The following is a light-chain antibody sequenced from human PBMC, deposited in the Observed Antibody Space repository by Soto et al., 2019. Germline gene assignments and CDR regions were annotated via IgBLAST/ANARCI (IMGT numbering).Light chain of an antibody. V-gene: IGKV1-27*01. CDR2: AEY. CDR1: LPIRNY. J-gene: IGKJ4*01. Sequence: IHMTQSPSSLSASVGDRVTFTCLGSLPIRNYLAWYQQKPGKIPNLMIYAEYNFQAGLQSRFSGSGSGKDLTPTIRSLQPEDVEAYYCQKYQSAHLTFGGGKKLDIK. CDR3: QKYQSAHLT.